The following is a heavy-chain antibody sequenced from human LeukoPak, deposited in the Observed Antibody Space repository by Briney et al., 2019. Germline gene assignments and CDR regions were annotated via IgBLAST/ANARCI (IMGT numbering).Heavy chain of an antibody. D-gene: IGHD3-10*01. CDR3: EFSWGYYTGPGGAFDF. V-gene: IGHV3-53*05. CDR1: GFTVSSNY. Sequence: GGSLRLSCAASGFTVSSNYMSWVRQAPGKGLEWVSVIYSGGSTYYADSVKGRFTISRDNSKNTLYLQMNSLGVEDTALYYCEFSWGYYTGPGGAFDFWGPGTMVTVSP. CDR2: IYSGGST. J-gene: IGHJ3*01.